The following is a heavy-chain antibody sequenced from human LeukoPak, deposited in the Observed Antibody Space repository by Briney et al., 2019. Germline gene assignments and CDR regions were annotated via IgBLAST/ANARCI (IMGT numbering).Heavy chain of an antibody. CDR3: ARVPSYYDFWSGQRSTAFDI. V-gene: IGHV1-24*01. Sequence: ASVKVSCKVSGYTLTELSMHWVRQAPGKGLEWMGGFDPEDGETIYAQKFQGRVTMTEDTSTDTAYMELSSLRSEDTAVYYCARVPSYYDFWSGQRSTAFDIWGQGTMVTVSS. J-gene: IGHJ3*02. D-gene: IGHD3-3*01. CDR1: GYTLTELS. CDR2: FDPEDGET.